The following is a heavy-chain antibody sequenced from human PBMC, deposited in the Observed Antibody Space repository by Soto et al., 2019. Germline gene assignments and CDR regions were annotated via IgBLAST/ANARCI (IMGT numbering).Heavy chain of an antibody. D-gene: IGHD3-10*01. CDR2: IYYSGST. Sequence: TLSLTCTVSGGSISSGGYYWSWIRQHPGKGLEWIGYIYYSGSTYYNPSLKSRVTISVDTSKNQFSLKLSSVTAADTAVYYCARDRGLWFGELFYRGPSSYRMDVWGQGTTVTVSS. J-gene: IGHJ6*02. CDR1: GGSISSGGYY. CDR3: ARDRGLWFGELFYRGPSSYRMDV. V-gene: IGHV4-31*03.